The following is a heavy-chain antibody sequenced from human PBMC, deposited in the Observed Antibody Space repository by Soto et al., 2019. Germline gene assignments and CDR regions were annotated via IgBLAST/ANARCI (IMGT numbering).Heavy chain of an antibody. V-gene: IGHV3-74*01. CDR3: VVNLMTTVPTGDY. D-gene: IGHD4-4*01. Sequence: EVPLVESGGGLVQPGGSLRLSCVVSGFPFTSSWMHWVRQVPGKGLEWVSRINVDGTTTTYADSVKGRFIISRDNARNTAFLQMNSLGAEDTAMYFCVVNLMTTVPTGDYWGQGTLVTVSS. CDR2: INVDGTTT. CDR1: GFPFTSSW. J-gene: IGHJ4*02.